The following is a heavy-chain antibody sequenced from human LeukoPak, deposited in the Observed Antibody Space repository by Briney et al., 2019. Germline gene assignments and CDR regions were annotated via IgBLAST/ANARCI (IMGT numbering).Heavy chain of an antibody. CDR2: ISGSGGST. Sequence: GGSLRLSCAASGFTFSSYAMTWVRQAPGKGLEWVSAISGSGGSTYYADSVKGRFTISRDNAKNSLYLQMNSLRAEDTAVYYCAREISGERTYYFDYWGQGTLVTASS. J-gene: IGHJ4*02. CDR1: GFTFSSYA. CDR3: AREISGERTYYFDY. V-gene: IGHV3-23*01. D-gene: IGHD1-26*01.